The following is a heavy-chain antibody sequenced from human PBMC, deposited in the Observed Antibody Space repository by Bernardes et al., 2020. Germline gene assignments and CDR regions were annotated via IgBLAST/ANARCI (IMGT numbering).Heavy chain of an antibody. CDR1: GGSVSSGSYY. D-gene: IGHD3-3*01. Sequence: SETLSLTCTVSGGSVSSGSYYWSWIRQPPGKGLEWIGYIYYSGSTNYNPSLKSRVTISVDTSKNQFSLKLSSVTAADTAVYYCATQYYDFWSGYYKGSGWFDSWGQGTLVTVSS. J-gene: IGHJ5*01. V-gene: IGHV4-61*01. CDR3: ATQYYDFWSGYYKGSGWFDS. CDR2: IYYSGST.